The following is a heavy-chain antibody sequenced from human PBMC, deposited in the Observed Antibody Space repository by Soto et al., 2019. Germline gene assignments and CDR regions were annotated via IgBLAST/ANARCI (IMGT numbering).Heavy chain of an antibody. V-gene: IGHV3-23*01. CDR2: ISGSGGST. CDR3: AKDPGYDYIWGSYPLDY. CDR1: GFTFSSYA. Sequence: PGGSLRLSCAASGFTFSSYAMSWVRQAPGKGLEWVSAISGSGGSTYYADSVKGRFTISRDNSKNTLYLQMNSLRAEGTAVYYCAKDPGYDYIWGSYPLDYWGQGTPVTVSS. J-gene: IGHJ4*02. D-gene: IGHD3-16*01.